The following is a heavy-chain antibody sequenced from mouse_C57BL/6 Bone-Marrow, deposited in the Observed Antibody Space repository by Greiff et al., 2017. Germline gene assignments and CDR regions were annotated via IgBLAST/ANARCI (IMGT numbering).Heavy chain of an antibody. CDR2: IHPDSGST. V-gene: IGHV1-64*01. CDR3: EREIYYYGSSYFDY. CDR1: GYTFTSYW. Sequence: VQLQQSGAELVKPGASVKLSCKASGYTFTSYWMHWVKQRPEQGLEWIGMIHPDSGSTNYNEKFKGKATLTVDKSSSTAYMQLSSLTSEYSAVYDCEREIYYYGSSYFDYWGQGTTLTVSS. J-gene: IGHJ2*01. D-gene: IGHD1-1*01.